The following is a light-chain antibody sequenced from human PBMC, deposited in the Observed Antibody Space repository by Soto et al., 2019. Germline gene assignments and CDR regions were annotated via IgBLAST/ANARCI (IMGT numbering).Light chain of an antibody. CDR1: SSDVGGYNY. CDR2: DVS. V-gene: IGLV2-14*01. CDR3: SSYTSSSTPVV. J-gene: IGLJ2*01. Sequence: QTALTQPASVSGSPGQSITISCTGTSSDVGGYNYVSWYQQLPGKAPKLMVFDVSNRPSGASNRFSGSKSGNTASLTISGLQAEDEADYFCSSYTSSSTPVVFGGGTKLTVL.